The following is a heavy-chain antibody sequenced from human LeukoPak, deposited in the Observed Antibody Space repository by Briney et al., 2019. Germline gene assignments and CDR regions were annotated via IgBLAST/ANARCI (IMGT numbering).Heavy chain of an antibody. V-gene: IGHV4-39*01. Sequence: SETLSLTCTVSGGSISGSSYYWGWIRQPPGKGLEWIGSMYYSGSTYYNPSLKSRVTISEDTSKNQFSLKLSSVAAADTAVYYCATHLGYCSGGTCYFDYWGQGTLVTVSS. CDR1: GGSISGSSYY. D-gene: IGHD2-15*01. CDR3: ATHLGYCSGGTCYFDY. CDR2: MYYSGST. J-gene: IGHJ4*02.